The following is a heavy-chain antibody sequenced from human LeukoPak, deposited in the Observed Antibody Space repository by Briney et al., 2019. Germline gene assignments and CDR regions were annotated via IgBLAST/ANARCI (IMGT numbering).Heavy chain of an antibody. CDR1: GFTFSNYA. D-gene: IGHD3-22*01. Sequence: PRGSLRLSCAASGFTFSNYALSWVRQAPGRGLEWVSSISRSGAGTYYADSVRGRLTISRDNSKGTLYLQMNSLRVEDTAVYYCAKGSSDSWYSALEYWGQGTLVTVSS. CDR2: ISRSGAGT. CDR3: AKGSSDSWYSALEY. V-gene: IGHV3-23*01. J-gene: IGHJ4*02.